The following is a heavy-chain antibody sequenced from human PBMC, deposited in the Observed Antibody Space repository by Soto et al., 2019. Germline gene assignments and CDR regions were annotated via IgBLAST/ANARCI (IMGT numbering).Heavy chain of an antibody. J-gene: IGHJ4*02. Sequence: ASVKVSCKASGYTFTSYGISWVRQAPGQGLEWMGWISAYNGNTNYAQKLQGRVTMTTDTSTSTAYMELRSLRSDDTAVYYCARDDSGFSGSHYIDYFNYWGQGALVTVSS. CDR3: ARDDSGFSGSHYIDYFNY. CDR1: GYTFTSYG. D-gene: IGHD1-26*01. CDR2: ISAYNGNT. V-gene: IGHV1-18*01.